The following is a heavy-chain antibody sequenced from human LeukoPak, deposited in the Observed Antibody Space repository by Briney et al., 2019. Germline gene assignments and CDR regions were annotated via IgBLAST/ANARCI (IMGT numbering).Heavy chain of an antibody. J-gene: IGHJ4*02. CDR3: ARNSLTYGDYVNYYFDY. CDR1: GGTFSSYA. CDR2: IIPIFGTA. D-gene: IGHD4-17*01. Sequence: SVNASFKASGGTFSSYAISWVRQAPGQGLEWMGGIIPIFGTANYAQKFQGRVTITADESTSTAYMELSSLRSEDTAVYYCARNSLTYGDYVNYYFDYWGQGTLVTVSS. V-gene: IGHV1-69*13.